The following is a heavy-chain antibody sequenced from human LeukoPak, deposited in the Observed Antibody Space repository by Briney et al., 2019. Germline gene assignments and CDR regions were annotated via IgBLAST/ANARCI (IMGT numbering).Heavy chain of an antibody. Sequence: PGGSLRLSCAASGFTFSSYAMSWVRQAPGKGLEWVSGISGSGGSTYYADSAKGRFTISRDNSKNTLYLQMNSLRAEDTAVYYCAKGRDGYNADFDYWGQGTLVTVSS. CDR1: GFTFSSYA. J-gene: IGHJ4*02. CDR3: AKGRDGYNADFDY. D-gene: IGHD5-12*01. V-gene: IGHV3-23*01. CDR2: ISGSGGST.